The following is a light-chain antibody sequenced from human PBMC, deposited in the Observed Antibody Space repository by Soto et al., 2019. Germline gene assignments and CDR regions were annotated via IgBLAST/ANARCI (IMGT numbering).Light chain of an antibody. Sequence: EIVLTQSPATLSLSPGERATLSCRASQSVSSFLAWYQQKPGQAPRLLIYDASNRATGIPARFIGSGSGTDFTLTISSLEPEDFAVYYCQQRSNWPPITFGQGTRLEI. CDR2: DAS. J-gene: IGKJ5*01. V-gene: IGKV3-11*01. CDR3: QQRSNWPPIT. CDR1: QSVSSF.